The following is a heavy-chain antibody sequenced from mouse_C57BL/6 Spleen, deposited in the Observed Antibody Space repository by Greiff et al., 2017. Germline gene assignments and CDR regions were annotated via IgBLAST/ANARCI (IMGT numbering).Heavy chain of an antibody. CDR1: GYTFTSYG. CDR3: ASPNYDYDVAWFAY. V-gene: IGHV1-81*01. Sequence: QVQLQQSGAELARPGASVKLSCKASGYTFTSYGISWVKQRTGQGLEWIGEIYPRSGNTYYNEKFKGKATLTADKSSSTAYMELRSLTSEDSAFYFCASPNYDYDVAWFAYWGQGTLVTVSA. J-gene: IGHJ3*01. D-gene: IGHD2-4*01. CDR2: IYPRSGNT.